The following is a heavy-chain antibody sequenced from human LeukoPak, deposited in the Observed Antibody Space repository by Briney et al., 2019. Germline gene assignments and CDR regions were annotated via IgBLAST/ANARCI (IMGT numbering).Heavy chain of an antibody. J-gene: IGHJ4*02. CDR3: AGKSPGWSMAFDH. Sequence: GGSLRLSCAASGLPFSSYAMSWVRQAPGKGLEWVSAISDSGSSTYYADSVKGRFTISRDNSKNTLYLQMNSLRTEDTAVYYCAGKSPGWSMAFDHWGQGTLVTVSS. CDR2: ISDSGSST. D-gene: IGHD2-8*01. V-gene: IGHV3-23*01. CDR1: GLPFSSYA.